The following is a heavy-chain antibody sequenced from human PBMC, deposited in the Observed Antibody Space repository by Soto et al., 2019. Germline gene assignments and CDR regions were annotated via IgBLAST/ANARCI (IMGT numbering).Heavy chain of an antibody. J-gene: IGHJ4*02. CDR3: ATRAYYYGSGSSNWAFDF. CDR2: FDREDGET. V-gene: IGHV1-24*01. D-gene: IGHD3-10*01. CDR1: GYTLTELS. Sequence: QVQLVQSGAGVKKPGASVKVSCKVSGYTLTELSMHWVRQAPGKGLEWMGGFDREDGETIYGQKFQGRVSMTEDTSTDTAYMELSSLRSEDTAVYYCATRAYYYGSGSSNWAFDFWGQGTLVTVSS.